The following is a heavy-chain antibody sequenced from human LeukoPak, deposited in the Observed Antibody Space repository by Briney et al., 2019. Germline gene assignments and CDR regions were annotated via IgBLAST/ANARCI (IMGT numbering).Heavy chain of an antibody. D-gene: IGHD2-15*01. CDR2: INHSGST. CDR1: GGSFSGYY. J-gene: IGHJ4*02. Sequence: SSETLSLTCAVYGGSFSGYYWTWIRQPPGKGLEWIADINHSGSTNYNPSLKSRVAISVDPSKNQVPLKVNSVTAADTAVYFCARVGYCSGGDCYSRGAPIDSWGQGTLVTVSS. CDR3: ARVGYCSGGDCYSRGAPIDS. V-gene: IGHV4-34*01.